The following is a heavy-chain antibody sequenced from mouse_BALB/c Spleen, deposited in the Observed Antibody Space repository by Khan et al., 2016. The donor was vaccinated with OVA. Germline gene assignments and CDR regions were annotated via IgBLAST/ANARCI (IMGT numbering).Heavy chain of an antibody. D-gene: IGHD1-1*02. CDR1: GYSITSDYA. Sequence: EVQLQESGPGLVKPSQSLSLTCTVTGYSITSDYAWNWIRQFPGNKLEWMGFISYSGNTKYNPSLKSRLFITRDTSKNQFFLQLNSVTTEDTATYYCSRVYGGDFDYWGQGTSLTVSS. CDR2: ISYSGNT. J-gene: IGHJ2*02. CDR3: SRVYGGDFDY. V-gene: IGHV3-2*02.